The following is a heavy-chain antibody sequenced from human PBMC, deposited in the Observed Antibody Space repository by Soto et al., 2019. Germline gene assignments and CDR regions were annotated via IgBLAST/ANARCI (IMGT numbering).Heavy chain of an antibody. Sequence: EVQLVESGGGLVQPGGSLRLSCAASGFTFFAYWIHWVRQVPGKGLLWVSRINSDGSHTSYADSVRGRFTISRDNSKNTVYLQMNSLTAEDTAVYYCAKEGAYGDYAGENWFDSWGQGSLVTVSS. CDR2: INSDGSHT. D-gene: IGHD4-17*01. CDR3: AKEGAYGDYAGENWFDS. V-gene: IGHV3-74*01. CDR1: GFTFFAYW. J-gene: IGHJ5*01.